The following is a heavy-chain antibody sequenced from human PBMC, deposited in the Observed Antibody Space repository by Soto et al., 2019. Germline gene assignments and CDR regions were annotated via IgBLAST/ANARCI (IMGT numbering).Heavy chain of an antibody. V-gene: IGHV3-15*07. J-gene: IGHJ6*02. D-gene: IGHD2-15*01. CDR1: GLTISNAW. CDR2: IKTNTEGGTT. Sequence: GGSLRLSCASSGLTISNAWMNLVRQAPGKGLEWVGRIKTNTEGGTTDYAAAVKGRFTVSRDDSKNTLYLQMNSLRTEDTAVYYCTTGSVEGVWGQGTTVTVSS. CDR3: TTGSVEGV.